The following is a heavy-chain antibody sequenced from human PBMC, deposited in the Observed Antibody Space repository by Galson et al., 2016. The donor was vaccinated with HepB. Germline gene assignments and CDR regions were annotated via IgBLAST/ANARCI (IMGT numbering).Heavy chain of an antibody. CDR3: ARVRFQSSGYGSFDY. J-gene: IGHJ4*02. CDR2: IYYRGST. Sequence: SETLSLTCTVSGDSISNYYWAWIRQPPGRGLEWIGYIYYRGSTKYNPSLRSRVTMSVDMSKNQFSLKLSSVTAADTAVYYCARVRFQSSGYGSFDYWGQGILVTVSS. CDR1: GDSISNYY. D-gene: IGHD3-22*01. V-gene: IGHV4-59*01.